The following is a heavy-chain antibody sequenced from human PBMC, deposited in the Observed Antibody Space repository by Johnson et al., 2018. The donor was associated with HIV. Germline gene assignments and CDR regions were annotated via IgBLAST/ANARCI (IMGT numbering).Heavy chain of an antibody. CDR2: VYSGGTT. D-gene: IGHD1-1*01. Sequence: QMQLVESGGGVVQPGGSLRLSCAASGFTFSSYGMHWVRQAPGKGLESVSVVYSGGTTHYADSVKGRSTISRDNSKNTLYLQMNSLRTEDTAVSYCATSTASDALDIWGQGTMVTVSS. V-gene: IGHV3-NL1*01. J-gene: IGHJ3*02. CDR3: ATSTASDALDI. CDR1: GFTFSSYG.